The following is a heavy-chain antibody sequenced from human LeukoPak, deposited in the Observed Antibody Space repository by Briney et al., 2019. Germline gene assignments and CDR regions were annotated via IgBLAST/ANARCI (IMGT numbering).Heavy chain of an antibody. CDR1: GFTFDDYG. J-gene: IGHJ4*02. V-gene: IGHV3-43*02. CDR3: AKDIYYYDSSGYSYFDY. Sequence: GGSLRLSCAASGFTFDDYGMSWVRQVPGKGLEWVSGINWNGGSTYYADSVKGRFTISRDNSKNSLYLQMNSLRTEDTALYYCAKDIYYYDSSGYSYFDYWGQGTLVTVSS. D-gene: IGHD3-22*01. CDR2: INWNGGST.